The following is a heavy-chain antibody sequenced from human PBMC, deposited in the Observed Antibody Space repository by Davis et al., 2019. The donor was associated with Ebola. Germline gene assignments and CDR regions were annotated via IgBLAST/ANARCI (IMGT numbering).Heavy chain of an antibody. CDR2: MNPNSGNT. D-gene: IGHD2-15*01. CDR1: GYTFTSYD. J-gene: IGHJ6*02. Sequence: ASVKVSCKASGYTFTSYDINWVRQATGQGLEWMGWMNPNSGNTGYAQKFQGRVTMTRKTSISTAYMELSSLRSEDTAVYYCAREMVVKYYYYYGMDVWGQGTTVTVSS. CDR3: AREMVVKYYYYYGMDV. V-gene: IGHV1-8*01.